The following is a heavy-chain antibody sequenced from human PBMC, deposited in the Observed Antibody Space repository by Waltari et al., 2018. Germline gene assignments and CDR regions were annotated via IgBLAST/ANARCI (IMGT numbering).Heavy chain of an antibody. CDR3: ARDLRLTPHDYGDYEGYYYYGMDV. Sequence: QVQLVESGGGVVQPGRSLRLSCAASGFTFSSYAMHWVRQAPGKGLEWVAVISYDGSNKYYADSVKGRFTISRDNSKNTLYLQMNSLRAEDTAVYYCARDLRLTPHDYGDYEGYYYYGMDVWGQGTTVTVSS. CDR2: ISYDGSNK. V-gene: IGHV3-30-3*01. J-gene: IGHJ6*02. D-gene: IGHD4-17*01. CDR1: GFTFSSYA.